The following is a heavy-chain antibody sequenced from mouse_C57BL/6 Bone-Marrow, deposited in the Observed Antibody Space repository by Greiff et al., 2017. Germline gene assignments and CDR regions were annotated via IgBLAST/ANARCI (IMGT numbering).Heavy chain of an antibody. J-gene: IGHJ3*01. CDR2: IYPGNSDT. CDR1: GYTFTSYW. D-gene: IGHD4-1*01. Sequence: DVQLQESGTVLARPGASVKMSCKTSGYTFTSYWMHWVKQRPGQGLEWIGAIYPGNSDTSYNQKFKGKATLTAVTSASTAYMELSSLTNEDSAVYYCTRSWGFAYWGQGTLVTVSA. CDR3: TRSWGFAY. V-gene: IGHV1-5*01.